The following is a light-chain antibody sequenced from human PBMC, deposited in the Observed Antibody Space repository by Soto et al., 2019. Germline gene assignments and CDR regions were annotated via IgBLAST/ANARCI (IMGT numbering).Light chain of an antibody. J-gene: IGKJ4*01. CDR3: QQYNNWPLT. CDR1: PGIGDT. V-gene: IGKV3-15*01. CDR2: DAS. Sequence: ELVMTQSPSTLSVSPGEGVTXXXXASPGIGDTLAWYQHKPGQPPRLLIYDASASATGIPARFSGSGSGTEFTLTISSLQSEDFAVYYCQQYNNWPLTFGGGTKVDIK.